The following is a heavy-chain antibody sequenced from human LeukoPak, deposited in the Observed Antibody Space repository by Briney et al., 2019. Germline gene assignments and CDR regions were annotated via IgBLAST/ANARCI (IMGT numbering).Heavy chain of an antibody. CDR2: IYYSGST. V-gene: IGHV4-59*01. CDR1: GGSISSNY. CDR3: ARDRGYGDYLNYFDY. Sequence: SETLSLTCTVSGGSISSNYWSWIRQPPGKGLKWIGYIYYSGSTNSNPSLKSRVTISVDTSKNQFSLNLSSVTAADTAVYYCARDRGYGDYLNYFDYWGQGTLVTVSS. J-gene: IGHJ4*02. D-gene: IGHD4-17*01.